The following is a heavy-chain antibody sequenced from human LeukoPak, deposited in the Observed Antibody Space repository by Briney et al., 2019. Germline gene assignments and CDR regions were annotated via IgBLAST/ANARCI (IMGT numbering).Heavy chain of an antibody. D-gene: IGHD3-10*01. Sequence: SGGSLRLSCEASGFAFSFFAMSWLRQAPGKGLEWVSVIYSGGSTFYADSVKGRFTISRDNSKNTLYLQMNSLRDEDTAIYYCARGHEALGYWGQGTLVTVSS. J-gene: IGHJ4*02. CDR1: GFAFSFFA. CDR3: ARGHEALGY. V-gene: IGHV3-53*01. CDR2: IYSGGST.